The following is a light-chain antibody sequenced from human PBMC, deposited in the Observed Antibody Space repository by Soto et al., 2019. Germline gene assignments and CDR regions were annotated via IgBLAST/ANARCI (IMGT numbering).Light chain of an antibody. CDR3: NSYTSISTHV. J-gene: IGLJ1*01. Sequence: QSALTQSASVSGSPGQSITISCTGTSSDIGSYNYVSWYQQHPDKAPKLMIYDVTNRPSGVSDRFSGCKSGNTASLTISGLQAEDEADYYCNSYTSISTHVSGPGTEVTDL. CDR2: DVT. CDR1: SSDIGSYNY. V-gene: IGLV2-14*03.